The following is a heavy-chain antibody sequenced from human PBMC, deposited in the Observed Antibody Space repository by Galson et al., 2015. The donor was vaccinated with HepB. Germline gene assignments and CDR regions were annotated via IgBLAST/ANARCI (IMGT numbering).Heavy chain of an antibody. CDR1: GFTFSSYI. CDR3: ARDRTVTADKHLGLPSYYYYYGLDV. CDR2: ISYHGSDE. V-gene: IGHV3-30*03. D-gene: IGHD2-21*02. J-gene: IGHJ6*02. Sequence: SLRLSCAASGFTFSSYIMHWVRQAPGKGLEWVAVISYHGSDEYYTDSVKGRFTMSRDNSKNTLYLQLNSLRTEDTAVYYCARDRTVTADKHLGLPSYYYYYGLDVWGQGTTVTVSS.